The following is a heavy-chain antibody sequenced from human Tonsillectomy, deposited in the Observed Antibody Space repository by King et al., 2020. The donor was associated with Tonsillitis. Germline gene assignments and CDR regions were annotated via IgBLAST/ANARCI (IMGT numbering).Heavy chain of an antibody. Sequence: VQLVQSGAGVKKPGASVKVSCKASGYTFTSYYMHWVRQAPGKGLEWMGIINPSGGSTSYAQKVKGRVTMTRDTSTSTVYMELRSLRSEDTAVYYCAASRVVYSMDVWGQGTTVTVSS. J-gene: IGHJ6*02. CDR1: GYTFTSYY. V-gene: IGHV1-46*01. CDR3: AASRVVYSMDV. D-gene: IGHD2-8*02. CDR2: INPSGGST.